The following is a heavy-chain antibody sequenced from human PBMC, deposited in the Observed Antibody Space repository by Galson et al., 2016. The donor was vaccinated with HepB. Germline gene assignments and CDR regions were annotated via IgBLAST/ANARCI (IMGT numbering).Heavy chain of an antibody. D-gene: IGHD3-22*01. CDR2: ITGGGSPT. V-gene: IGHV3-23*01. CDR1: GFTFSSYA. CDR3: AKDTRGYSSD. Sequence: SLRLSCAASGFTFSSYAMSWVRQAPGKGLEWVSLITGGGSPTHYADSVKGRFAISRDNSKSTLYLQMNSLTGEDTAVYYCAKDTRGYSSDWGQGTLVTVSS. J-gene: IGHJ4*02.